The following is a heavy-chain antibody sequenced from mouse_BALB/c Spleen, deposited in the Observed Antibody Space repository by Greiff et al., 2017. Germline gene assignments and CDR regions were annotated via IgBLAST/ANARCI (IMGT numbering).Heavy chain of an antibody. V-gene: IGHV3-2*02. CDR2: ISYSGST. D-gene: IGHD2-3*01. Sequence: EVKLLESGPGLVKPSQSLSLTCTVTGYSITSDYAWNWIRQFPGNKLEWMGYISYSGSTSYNPSLKSRISITRDTSKNQFFLQLNSVTTEDTATYYCANYDGYYYYAMDYWGQGTSVTVSS. J-gene: IGHJ4*01. CDR1: GYSITSDYA. CDR3: ANYDGYYYYAMDY.